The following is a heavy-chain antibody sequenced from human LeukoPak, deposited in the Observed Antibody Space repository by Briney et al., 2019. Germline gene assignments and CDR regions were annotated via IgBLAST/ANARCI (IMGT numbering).Heavy chain of an antibody. J-gene: IGHJ4*02. Sequence: GGSLRLSCAASGFTFSSYAMSWVRQAPGKGLEWVSAISGSGGSTYYADSVKGRFTISRDNSKNTLYLQMNSLRAEDTAVYYCAKGVAVAGHRHYFDYWGQGTLVTVSS. V-gene: IGHV3-23*01. CDR1: GFTFSSYA. D-gene: IGHD6-19*01. CDR2: ISGSGGST. CDR3: AKGVAVAGHRHYFDY.